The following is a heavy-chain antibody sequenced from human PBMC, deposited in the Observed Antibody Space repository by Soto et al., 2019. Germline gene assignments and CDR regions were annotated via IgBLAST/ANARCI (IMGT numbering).Heavy chain of an antibody. Sequence: SVKVSCRASGGTFSSYAISWVRQAPGQGLEWMGGIIPIFGTANYAQKFQGRVTITADESTSTAYMELSSLRSEDTAVYYCASDYCSGGSCYGSVYWGQGTLVTVSS. V-gene: IGHV1-69*13. D-gene: IGHD2-15*01. J-gene: IGHJ4*02. CDR1: GGTFSSYA. CDR2: IIPIFGTA. CDR3: ASDYCSGGSCYGSVY.